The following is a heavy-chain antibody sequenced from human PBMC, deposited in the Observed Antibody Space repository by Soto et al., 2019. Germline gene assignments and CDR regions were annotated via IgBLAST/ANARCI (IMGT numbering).Heavy chain of an antibody. CDR2: MNPNSGNT. CDR1: GYTFTSYD. D-gene: IGHD3-3*01. CDR3: ARDPVFNHGHDFDF. J-gene: IGHJ4*02. V-gene: IGHV1-8*01. Sequence: ASVKVSCKASGYTFTSYDINWVRQATGQGLEWMGWMNPNSGNTGYAQKFQGRVTMTRNTSISTAYMELNSLRDEDTAVYYCARDPVFNHGHDFDFWGQGTLVTVSS.